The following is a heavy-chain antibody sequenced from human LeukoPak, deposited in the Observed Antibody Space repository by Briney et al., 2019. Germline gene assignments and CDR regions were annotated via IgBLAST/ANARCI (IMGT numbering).Heavy chain of an antibody. V-gene: IGHV3-48*01. D-gene: IGHD3-3*01. CDR1: GFTFSSYS. CDR2: ISSSSSTI. CDR3: ARDLLDWGYGGMTMDY. J-gene: IGHJ4*02. Sequence: GGSLRLSCAASGFTFSSYSMNWVRQAPGKGLEWVSYISSSSSTIYYADSVKGRFTISRDNAKNSLYLQMNSLRAEDTAVYYCARDLLDWGYGGMTMDYWGQGTLVTVSS.